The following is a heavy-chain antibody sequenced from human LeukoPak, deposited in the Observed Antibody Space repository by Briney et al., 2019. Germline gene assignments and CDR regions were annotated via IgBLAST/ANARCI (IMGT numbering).Heavy chain of an antibody. CDR3: AREKRSGYYPGY. V-gene: IGHV3-30-3*01. Sequence: GRSLRLSCAASGFSFSSYAMHWVRQAPGKGLEWVAIITYDGSSKYYADSVEGRFTIPRDQSKNTLYLQMNSLRPEDTAIYYCAREKRSGYYPGYWGQGTLVTVSS. CDR1: GFSFSSYA. J-gene: IGHJ4*02. D-gene: IGHD3-3*01. CDR2: ITYDGSSK.